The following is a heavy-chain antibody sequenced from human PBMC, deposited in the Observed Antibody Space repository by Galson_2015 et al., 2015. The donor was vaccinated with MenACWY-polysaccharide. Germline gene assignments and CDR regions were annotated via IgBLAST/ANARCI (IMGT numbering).Heavy chain of an antibody. D-gene: IGHD2-2*01. CDR1: GESFSNYY. J-gene: IGHJ3*01. CDR3: ARPGYCSSTICTGHMDV. Sequence: ETLSLTCAVYGESFSNYYWNWIRQAPGKGLEWIGEIDFRGRTRYNPSLKSRVTISVDTSKNQFSLHVRSVTAADTAVYFCARPGYCSSTICTGHMDVWGQGTMVTVSS. V-gene: IGHV4-34*01. CDR2: IDFRGRT.